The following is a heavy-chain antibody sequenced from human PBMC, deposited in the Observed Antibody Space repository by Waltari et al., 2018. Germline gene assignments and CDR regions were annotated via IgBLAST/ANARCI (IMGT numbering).Heavy chain of an antibody. CDR3: ARESIMGGGFDV. V-gene: IGHV3-21*01. CDR2: ISSHSTYI. CDR1: GFTFSIYS. Sequence: EVQLVESGGGLVKPGGSLRLSCAASGFTFSIYSMHWVRQAPGKGLEWVSSISSHSTYIYYADSLKGRFTISRDNAKTSVYLQMNGLRVEDTAIYYCARESIMGGGFDVWGQGTMVTISS. D-gene: IGHD2-8*01. J-gene: IGHJ3*01.